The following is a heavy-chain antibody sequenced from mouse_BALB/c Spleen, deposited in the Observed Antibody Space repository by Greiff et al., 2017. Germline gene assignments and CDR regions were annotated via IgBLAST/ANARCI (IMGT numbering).Heavy chain of an antibody. Sequence: VQLQQSGAELVRPGSSVKISCKASGYAFSSYWMNWVKQRPGQGLEWIGQIYPGDGDTNYNGKFKGKATLTADKSSSTAYMQLSSLTSEDSAVYFCARWGTLDGSAWFADWGQGTLVTVSA. CDR1: GYAFSSYW. D-gene: IGHD3-1*01. V-gene: IGHV1-80*01. CDR3: ARWGTLDGSAWFAD. J-gene: IGHJ3*01. CDR2: IYPGDGDT.